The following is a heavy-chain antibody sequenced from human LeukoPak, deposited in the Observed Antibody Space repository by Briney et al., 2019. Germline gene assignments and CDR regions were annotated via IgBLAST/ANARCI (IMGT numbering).Heavy chain of an antibody. Sequence: SETPSLTRTVSGGSISSYFWTWIRHPCGRGLEGLGPIYSSGSFKYNPSLKSRVTMSIDTSKNQLSLKLNSVTAADTAVYYCARSGGSSSGSLGLWYSDIWGQGTMVSVSS. CDR1: GGSISSYF. J-gene: IGHJ3*02. CDR2: IYSSGSF. D-gene: IGHD6-19*01. V-gene: IGHV4-4*07. CDR3: ARSGGSSSGSLGLWYSDI.